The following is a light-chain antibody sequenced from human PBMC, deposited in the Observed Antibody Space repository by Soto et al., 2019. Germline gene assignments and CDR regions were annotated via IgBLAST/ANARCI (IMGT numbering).Light chain of an antibody. CDR3: QQYGSSPAT. CDR1: QSVSRSY. V-gene: IGKV3-20*01. Sequence: EIVLTQSPGTLSLSPGERATLSCRASQSVSRSYLAWYQQKPGQAPRLLIYGASSRATGIPDRFSGSGSGTDFTLTISRLEPEDFAVYYCQQYGSSPATFGQGTEVEIK. CDR2: GAS. J-gene: IGKJ1*01.